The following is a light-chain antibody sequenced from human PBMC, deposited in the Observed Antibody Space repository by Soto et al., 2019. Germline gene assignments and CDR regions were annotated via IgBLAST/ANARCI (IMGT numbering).Light chain of an antibody. J-gene: IGKJ1*01. CDR2: RVS. V-gene: IGKV2-30*01. Sequence: DVVMTQSPLSLPVTLGQPASISCRSSQSLVYSDGNTYLNWFQQRPGQSPRRLIYRVSNRDSGVPDRFSGRGSGTDFPLKISRVEAEDVGLYYCMQSTHLPRTFGQGTKVEI. CDR1: QSLVYSDGNTY. CDR3: MQSTHLPRT.